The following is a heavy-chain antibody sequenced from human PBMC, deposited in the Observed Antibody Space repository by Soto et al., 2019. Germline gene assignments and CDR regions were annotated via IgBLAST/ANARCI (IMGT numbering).Heavy chain of an antibody. CDR3: ARDLANNWFDP. V-gene: IGHV4-59*01. CDR2: IYYSGST. CDR1: GGSISSYY. J-gene: IGHJ5*02. Sequence: QVQLQESGPGLVKPSETLSLTCTVSGGSISSYYWSWIRQPPGKGLEWIGYIYYSGSTNYNPSLKSRVTISVDTSKNQFSLMLSSVTAADTAVYYCARDLANNWFDPWGQGTLVTVSS.